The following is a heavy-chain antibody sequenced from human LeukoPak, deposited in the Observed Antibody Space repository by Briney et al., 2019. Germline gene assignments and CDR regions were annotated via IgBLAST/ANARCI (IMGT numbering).Heavy chain of an antibody. J-gene: IGHJ4*02. CDR1: GFTFSSYD. CDR3: ARSIYGDYPY. V-gene: IGHV3-13*01. Sequence: GGSLRLSCAGSGFTFSSYDMHWVRQVTGKGLEWVPSIGTTGDTHYAVSVKGRFTISRENAKNSLYLQMSSLSAGDTAVYYCARSIYGDYPYWGQGTLVTVSS. D-gene: IGHD4-17*01. CDR2: IGTTGDT.